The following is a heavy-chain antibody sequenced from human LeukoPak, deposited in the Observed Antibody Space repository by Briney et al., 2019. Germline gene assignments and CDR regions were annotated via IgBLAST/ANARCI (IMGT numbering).Heavy chain of an antibody. CDR3: ARSLKPGYYYYGMDV. Sequence: GASVKVSCKASGYTFTSYDINWVRQATGQGLEWMGWMNPNSDNTGYAQKFEGRVTMTRNTSISTAYMELSSLRSEDTAVYYCARSLKPGYYYYGMDVWGQGTTVTVSS. J-gene: IGHJ6*02. CDR1: GYTFTSYD. V-gene: IGHV1-8*01. CDR2: MNPNSDNT. D-gene: IGHD7-27*01.